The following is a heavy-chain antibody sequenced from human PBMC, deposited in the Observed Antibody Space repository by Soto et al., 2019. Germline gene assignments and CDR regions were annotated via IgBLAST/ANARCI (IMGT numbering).Heavy chain of an antibody. V-gene: IGHV3-30-3*01. CDR2: ISYDGSSK. D-gene: IGHD2-15*01. CDR3: SRGWHTFDY. CDR1: GFTFSSYA. Sequence: QVQLVESGGGVVQPGRSLRLSCAASGFTFSSYAMHWVRQAPGKGLEWVAVISYDGSSKYYADSVKGRFTISRDNSKNTLYLQMNSLGAEDTAVYYCSRGWHTFDYWGQGTLVTVSS. J-gene: IGHJ4*02.